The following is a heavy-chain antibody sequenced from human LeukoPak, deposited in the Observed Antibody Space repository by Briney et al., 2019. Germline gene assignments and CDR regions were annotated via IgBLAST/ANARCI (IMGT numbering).Heavy chain of an antibody. Sequence: ASVKVSCKSSGYTFTSYNINWVRQATGQGIEWMGWMNPKSGNTGYAQKFQGRVTMTRDTSINTAYMELSSLRSEDTAIYYCARHIVVVLAATLSYGMDVWGQGTTVTVSS. J-gene: IGHJ6*02. CDR3: ARHIVVVLAATLSYGMDV. V-gene: IGHV1-8*01. CDR2: MNPKSGNT. CDR1: GYTFTSYN. D-gene: IGHD2-15*01.